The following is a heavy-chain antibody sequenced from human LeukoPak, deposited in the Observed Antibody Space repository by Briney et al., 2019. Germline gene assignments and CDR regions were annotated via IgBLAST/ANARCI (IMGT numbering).Heavy chain of an antibody. CDR2: ISSSSGYT. V-gene: IGHV3-11*06. D-gene: IGHD2-2*01. Sequence: GGSLRLSCAASGFTFSDYYMSWIRQAPGKGLEWVSYISSSSGYTNYADSVKGRFTISRDNAKNSLYLQMNSLRAEDTAVYYCASGGRYCSSTSCFDYWGQGTLVTVSS. CDR3: ASGGRYCSSTSCFDY. CDR1: GFTFSDYY. J-gene: IGHJ4*02.